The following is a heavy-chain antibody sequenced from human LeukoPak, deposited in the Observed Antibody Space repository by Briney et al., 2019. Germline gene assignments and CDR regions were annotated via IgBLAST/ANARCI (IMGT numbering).Heavy chain of an antibody. J-gene: IGHJ3*02. Sequence: SETLSLTCNVSGGSIRGYYWSWIRQPPGKGLEWIGYIYYSGSTNYNPSLKSRVTISVDTSKNQFSLKLSSVTAADTAVYYCARDLAVAGIGAFDIWGQGTMVTVSS. V-gene: IGHV4-59*01. CDR1: GGSIRGYY. CDR2: IYYSGST. CDR3: ARDLAVAGIGAFDI. D-gene: IGHD6-19*01.